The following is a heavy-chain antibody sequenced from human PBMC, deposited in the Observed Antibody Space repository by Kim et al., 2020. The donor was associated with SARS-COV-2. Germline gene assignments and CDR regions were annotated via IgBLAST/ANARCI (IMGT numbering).Heavy chain of an antibody. CDR1: GGSISSSSYY. D-gene: IGHD6-13*01. CDR3: ARHRGIAAALHYYYFDY. CDR2: IYYSGST. V-gene: IGHV4-39*01. J-gene: IGHJ4*02. Sequence: SETLSLTCTVSGGSISSSSYYWGWIRQPPGKGLEWIGSIYYSGSTYYNPSLKSRVTISVDTSKNQFSLKLSSVTAADTAVYYCARHRGIAAALHYYYFDYWGQGTLVTVSS.